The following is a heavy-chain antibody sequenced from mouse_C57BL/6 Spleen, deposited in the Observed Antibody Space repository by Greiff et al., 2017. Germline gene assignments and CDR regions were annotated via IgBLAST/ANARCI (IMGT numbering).Heavy chain of an antibody. J-gene: IGHJ3*01. Sequence: QVQLQQSGAELVRPGASVTLSCKASGYTFTDYEMHWVKQTPVHGLEWIGAIDPETGGTAYNQKFKGKAILTADKSSSTAYMELRSLTSEDSAVYDSTRDYDGSSYPSGFAYGGQGTLGKVSA. CDR3: TRDYDGSSYPSGFAY. CDR1: GYTFTDYE. D-gene: IGHD1-1*01. CDR2: IDPETGGT. V-gene: IGHV1-15*01.